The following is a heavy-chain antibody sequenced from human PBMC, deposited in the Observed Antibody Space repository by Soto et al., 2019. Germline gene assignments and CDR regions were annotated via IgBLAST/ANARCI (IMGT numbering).Heavy chain of an antibody. V-gene: IGHV5-51*01. CDR2: IYPGDSDA. CDR3: ARVGCSGGNCCPSDARQE. CDR1: GYTFSSYW. J-gene: IGHJ4*01. Sequence: GESLKISCKGSGYTFSSYWIGWVRQVPGKGLDWMGIIYPGDSDARYSPSFQGQVTISADKSLTTADMQWNSLRASDSGIYYCARVGCSGGNCCPSDARQEWGQGSHVTLSS. D-gene: IGHD2-15*01.